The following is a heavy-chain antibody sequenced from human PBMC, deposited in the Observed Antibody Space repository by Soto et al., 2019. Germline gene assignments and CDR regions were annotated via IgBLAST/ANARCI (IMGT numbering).Heavy chain of an antibody. V-gene: IGHV1-69*12. Sequence: QVQLVQSGAEVKKPGSSVKVSCKASGGTFSRFSFNWVRQAPGQGLEWMGGIMPMFGTEKYAQKFQDKVTLTEDESTGTAYMELSRLTSEDTAVYYCAIDSRYRGDAFDIWGQGTLVTVSS. CDR2: IMPMFGTE. J-gene: IGHJ3*02. CDR3: AIDSRYRGDAFDI. D-gene: IGHD5-18*01. CDR1: GGTFSRFS.